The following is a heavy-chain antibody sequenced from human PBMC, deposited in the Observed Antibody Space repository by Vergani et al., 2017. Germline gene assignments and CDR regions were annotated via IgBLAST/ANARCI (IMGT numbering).Heavy chain of an antibody. J-gene: IGHJ6*02. Sequence: VQLVESGGGVVQPGRSLRLSCAASGFTFSSYGMHWVRQAPGKGLEWVAVIWYDGSNKYYADSVKGRFTISRDNSKNTLYLQMNSLRAEDTAVYYCARDREEGYYYYGMDVWGQGTTVTVSS. CDR3: ARDREEGYYYYGMDV. CDR2: IWYDGSNK. D-gene: IGHD3-10*01. CDR1: GFTFSSYG. V-gene: IGHV3-33*01.